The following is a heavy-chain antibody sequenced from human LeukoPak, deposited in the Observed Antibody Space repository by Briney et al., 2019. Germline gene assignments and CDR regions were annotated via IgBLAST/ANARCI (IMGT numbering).Heavy chain of an antibody. CDR1: GFTFRSYA. CDR3: ARERCVVGACGVFDV. D-gene: IGHD1-26*01. CDR2: ILQDGNEK. J-gene: IGHJ3*01. V-gene: IGHV3-30*04. Sequence: GGSLRLSCAASGFTFRSYAMHWVRQAPGKGLEWVAVILQDGNEKHYTDSVKGRFTISRDNSMSTLFLQMNTLRGEDTAIYYCARERCVVGACGVFDVWGPGTMATVSS.